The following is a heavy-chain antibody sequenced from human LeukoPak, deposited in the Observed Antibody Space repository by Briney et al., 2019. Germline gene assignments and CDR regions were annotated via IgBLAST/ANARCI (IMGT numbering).Heavy chain of an antibody. CDR1: GFTFSGCA. CDR3: SGDCSSTSCYLYYMVV. CDR2: MRSKANSYAT. Sequence: AGSLRLSCAASGFTFSGCAMHGVRQASGKGLEWVGRMRSKANSYATAYAASVKGRFTISRDDSKNTAYLQMNRLKTEDTAVYYCSGDCSSTSCYLYYMVVWGTGTTVTVSS. J-gene: IGHJ6*03. D-gene: IGHD2-2*01. V-gene: IGHV3-73*01.